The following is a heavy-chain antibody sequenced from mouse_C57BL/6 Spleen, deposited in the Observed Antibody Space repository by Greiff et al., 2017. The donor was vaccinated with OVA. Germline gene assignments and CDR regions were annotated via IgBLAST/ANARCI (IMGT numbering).Heavy chain of an antibody. CDR2: IDPSDSYT. V-gene: IGHV1-50*01. CDR3: ARLLRMDY. Sequence: VQLQQPGAELVKPGASVKLSCKASGYTFTSYWMQWVKQRPGQGLEWIGEIDPSDSYTNYNQKFKGKATLTVDTSSSTAYMQLSSLTSEDSAVYYCARLLRMDYWGQGTSVTVSS. CDR1: GYTFTSYW. D-gene: IGHD1-1*01. J-gene: IGHJ4*01.